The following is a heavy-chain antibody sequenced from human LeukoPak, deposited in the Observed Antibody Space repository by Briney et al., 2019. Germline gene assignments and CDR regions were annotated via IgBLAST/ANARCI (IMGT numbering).Heavy chain of an antibody. Sequence: GGSLRLSCAASGFTFSTYSMHLVRHAPGKGLQWVSHIRPDGSTTYCADSVKGRFTISRDNSKNTLYLQMNSLRPEDTAVYYCAKDHGDYDLDSWGQGTLVTVSS. CDR1: GFTFSTYS. CDR3: AKDHGDYDLDS. CDR2: IRPDGSTT. D-gene: IGHD4-17*01. V-gene: IGHV3-30*02. J-gene: IGHJ4*02.